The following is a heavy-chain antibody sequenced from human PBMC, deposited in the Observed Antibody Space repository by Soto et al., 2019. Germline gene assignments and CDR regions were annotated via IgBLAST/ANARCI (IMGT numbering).Heavy chain of an antibody. CDR1: KFTFSTYA. D-gene: IGHD4-4*01. V-gene: IGHV3-30-3*01. J-gene: IGHJ4*02. CDR3: ARAGLQLLGGYFGY. Sequence: GGSLRLSCAASKFTFSTYAMHWVRQAPGRGLEWVAVISYDGSTKSYADSVKGRFTISRDNSKNTLYLQMNSLRAEDTAVYYCARAGLQLLGGYFGYWGQGTLVTVYS. CDR2: ISYDGSTK.